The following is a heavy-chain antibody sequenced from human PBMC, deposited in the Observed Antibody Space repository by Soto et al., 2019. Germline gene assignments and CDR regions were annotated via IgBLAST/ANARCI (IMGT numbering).Heavy chain of an antibody. D-gene: IGHD2-2*01. CDR3: ARGTYCNSTSWYFSGLDV. CDR2: VGTQGDT. Sequence: GGSLRLSCSASGFTFSDYDMHWVRQVAGEGLEWVSAVGTQGDTFYPNSVRGRFTISRENVESSLFLQMDSLRAEDTAVYYCARGTYCNSTSWYFSGLDVWGQGTTVTV. J-gene: IGHJ6*02. V-gene: IGHV3-13*01. CDR1: GFTFSDYD.